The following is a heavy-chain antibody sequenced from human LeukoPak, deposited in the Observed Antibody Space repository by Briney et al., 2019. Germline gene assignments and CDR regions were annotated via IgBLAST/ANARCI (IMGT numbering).Heavy chain of an antibody. CDR3: ARDRHYYYYMDV. Sequence: SETLSLTCTVSGGSISGDNYYWSWIRQPAGKGLEWIGRISTRGSTSYNPSLKSRVTISVDTSKNQFSLKVSSVTAADTAVYYCARDRHYYYYMDVWGKGTTVTVSS. CDR1: GGSISGDNYY. V-gene: IGHV4-61*02. CDR2: ISTRGST. J-gene: IGHJ6*03.